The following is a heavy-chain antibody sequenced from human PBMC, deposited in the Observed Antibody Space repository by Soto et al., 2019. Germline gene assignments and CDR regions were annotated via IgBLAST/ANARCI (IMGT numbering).Heavy chain of an antibody. J-gene: IGHJ3*02. D-gene: IGHD3-9*01. V-gene: IGHV4-38-2*01. CDR1: GYSISSGYY. CDR2: IYHSGST. CDR3: ARGDILTGYNDAFDI. Sequence: SETLSLTCAVSGYSISSGYYWGWIRQPPGKGLEWIGSIYHSGSTYYNPSLKSRVTISVDTSKNQFSLKLSSVTAADTAVYYCARGDILTGYNDAFDIWGQGTMVTVSS.